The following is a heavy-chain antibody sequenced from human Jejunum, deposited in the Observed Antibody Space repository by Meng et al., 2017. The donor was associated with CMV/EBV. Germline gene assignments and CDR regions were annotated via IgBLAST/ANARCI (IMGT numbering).Heavy chain of an antibody. CDR3: ATSQRGKFFFEY. J-gene: IGHJ4*02. Sequence: SCKASAYTFNNSAFSWVRQAPGQGLEWMGWISPQHGNTNFAQKFQGRVSMTTETSTSTAYMELRSLRSDDTALYYCATSQRGKFFFEYWGQGTLVTVSS. CDR2: ISPQHGNT. CDR1: AYTFNNSA. V-gene: IGHV1-18*01. D-gene: IGHD4-23*01.